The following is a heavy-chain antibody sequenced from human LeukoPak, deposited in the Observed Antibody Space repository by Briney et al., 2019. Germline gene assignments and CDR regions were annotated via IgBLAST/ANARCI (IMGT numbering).Heavy chain of an antibody. D-gene: IGHD2-21*01. J-gene: IGHJ6*02. CDR2: IYYTGNT. V-gene: IGHV4-59*08. CDR3: AKAYGPDYYYGMDV. Sequence: SETLSLTCTVSGGSISSYYWSWIRQPPGKGLEWIGYIYYTGNTNYNPSLKSRVTISVDTSKNQFSLNLSSVTAADTAVYYCAKAYGPDYYYGMDVWGQGTTVTVSS. CDR1: GGSISSYY.